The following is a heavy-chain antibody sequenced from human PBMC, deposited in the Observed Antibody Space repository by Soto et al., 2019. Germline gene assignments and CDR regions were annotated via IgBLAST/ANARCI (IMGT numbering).Heavy chain of an antibody. D-gene: IGHD5-18*01. V-gene: IGHV3-30*03. CDR1: GFTFSSYG. CDR3: ATGGRIQLWFTIGDY. Sequence: QVQLVESGGGVVQPGRSLRLSCAASGFTFSSYGMHWVRQAPGKGLEWVAVISYDGSNKYYADSVKGRFTISRDNSRNTLYLQMNSLRAEDTAVYYCATGGRIQLWFTIGDYWGQGTLVTVSS. CDR2: ISYDGSNK. J-gene: IGHJ4*02.